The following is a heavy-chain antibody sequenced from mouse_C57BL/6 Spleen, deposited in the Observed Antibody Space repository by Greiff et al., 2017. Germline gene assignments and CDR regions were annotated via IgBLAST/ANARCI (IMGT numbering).Heavy chain of an antibody. J-gene: IGHJ3*01. V-gene: IGHV1-15*01. Sequence: QVQLKESGAELVRPGASVTLSCKASGYTFTDYEMHWVKQTPVHGLEWIGAIDPETGGTAYNQKFKGKAILTADKSSSTAYMELRSLTSEDSAVYYCTNFAYWGQGTLVTVSA. CDR2: IDPETGGT. CDR3: TNFAY. CDR1: GYTFTDYE.